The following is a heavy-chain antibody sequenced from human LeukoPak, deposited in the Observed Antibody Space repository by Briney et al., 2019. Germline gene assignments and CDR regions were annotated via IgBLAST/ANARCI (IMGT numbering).Heavy chain of an antibody. CDR3: ARDGRAGSLFAY. J-gene: IGHJ4*02. CDR1: GGSISGYY. V-gene: IGHV4-59*01. Sequence: PSETLSLTCTVSGGSISGYYWSWIRQPPGKGLEWVGYISYSGSTNYNPSLKSRVTISVDTSKNQFSLKLSSVTAADTAIYYCARDGRAGSLFAYWGQGTLVTVSS. D-gene: IGHD6-19*01. CDR2: ISYSGST.